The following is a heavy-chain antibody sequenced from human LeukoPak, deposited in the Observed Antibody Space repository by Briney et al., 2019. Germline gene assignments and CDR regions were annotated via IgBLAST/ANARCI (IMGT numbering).Heavy chain of an antibody. Sequence: PGGSLRLSCAASGFSFSSYEMNWVRQAPGKGLEWVSYISSSGSPIYYTDSVKGRFTISRDNAKNSLYLQMNSLRAEDTAVYYCARGYSSGYYAPFFDYWGQGTLVTASS. V-gene: IGHV3-48*03. CDR1: GFSFSSYE. CDR3: ARGYSSGYYAPFFDY. D-gene: IGHD3-22*01. J-gene: IGHJ4*02. CDR2: ISSSGSPI.